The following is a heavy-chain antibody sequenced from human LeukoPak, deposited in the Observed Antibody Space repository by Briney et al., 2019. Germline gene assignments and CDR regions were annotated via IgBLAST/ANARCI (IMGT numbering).Heavy chain of an antibody. V-gene: IGHV4-4*09. CDR1: NGSISSYH. CDR3: AGLRVSGSYLYYFDY. Sequence: TSETLSLTCTVSNGSISSYHWSWVRQPPGKGLEWIGYILTSGTTNYNPSLKSRLTISVDTSKNRFTLKLSSVTAADTAVYYCAGLRVSGSYLYYFDYWGQGTLVTVSS. CDR2: ILTSGTT. D-gene: IGHD3-10*01. J-gene: IGHJ4*02.